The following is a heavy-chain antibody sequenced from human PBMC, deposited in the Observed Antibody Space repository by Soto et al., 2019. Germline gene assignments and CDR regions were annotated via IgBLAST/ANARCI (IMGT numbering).Heavy chain of an antibody. J-gene: IGHJ4*02. Sequence: PWESXRLSWSASGFTFISYCIGWFRHAPGKGLEWVAVISYDGSKKYYADSVNGRFTISRDNSKNTLYLQMNSLRAEDTAVYYCAKADLSMNTVTHVDYWGQGTLVTVSS. CDR3: AKADLSMNTVTHVDY. D-gene: IGHD4-17*01. V-gene: IGHV3-30*18. CDR1: GFTFISYC. CDR2: ISYDGSKK.